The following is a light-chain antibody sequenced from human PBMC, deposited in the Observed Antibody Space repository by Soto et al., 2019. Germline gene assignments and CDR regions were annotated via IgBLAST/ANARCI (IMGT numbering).Light chain of an antibody. CDR3: QQYVSPPIT. CDR1: QSVTSTY. Sequence: DIVMRQSPGTLSLPQGECHTLHCRASQSVTSTYLGWYQQKPGQAPSLLIYGASSRATGIPDRFSGSGSGTDFTLTISRLEPEDFAVYYCQQYVSPPITFGQGTRLEIK. J-gene: IGKJ5*01. V-gene: IGKV3-20*01. CDR2: GAS.